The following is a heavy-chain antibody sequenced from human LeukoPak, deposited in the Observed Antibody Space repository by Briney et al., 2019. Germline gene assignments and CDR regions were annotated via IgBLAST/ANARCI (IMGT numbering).Heavy chain of an antibody. J-gene: IGHJ4*02. V-gene: IGHV4-59*01. D-gene: IGHD6-19*01. Sequence: PSETLSLTCTVSGGSISSYYWSWIRQPPGKGLEWIGYIYYSGSTNYNPSLKSRVTISVDTSKNQFSLKLSSVTAADTAVYYCARGGGHSSYIKWGQGTLVTVSS. CDR1: GGSISSYY. CDR3: ARGGGHSSYIK. CDR2: IYYSGST.